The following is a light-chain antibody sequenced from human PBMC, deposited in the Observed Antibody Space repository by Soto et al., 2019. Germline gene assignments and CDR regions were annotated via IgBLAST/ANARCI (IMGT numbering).Light chain of an antibody. J-gene: IGKJ3*01. CDR2: GAS. CDR1: QSISNSY. V-gene: IGKV3-20*01. Sequence: EIVLTQSPGTLSLSPGERATLSCRASQSISNSYLAWYQQKPGQAPRLLIYGASSRATGIPDRFSGSGSGTDITLTISRLEPEDFAVYYCQQYNNSPFTFGPGTKVDIK. CDR3: QQYNNSPFT.